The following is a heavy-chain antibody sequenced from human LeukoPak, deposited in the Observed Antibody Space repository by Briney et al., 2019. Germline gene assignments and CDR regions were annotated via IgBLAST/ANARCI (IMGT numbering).Heavy chain of an antibody. CDR3: AREDSSGYREYYMDV. D-gene: IGHD3-22*01. CDR2: ISSSGSTI. J-gene: IGHJ6*03. CDR1: GFTFSSYD. V-gene: IGHV3-11*01. Sequence: GGTLRLSCAASGFTFSSYDMSWIRQAPGKGLEWVSYISSSGSTIYYADSVKGRFTISRDNAKNSLYLQMNSLRAEDTAVYYCAREDSSGYREYYMDVWGKGTTVTISS.